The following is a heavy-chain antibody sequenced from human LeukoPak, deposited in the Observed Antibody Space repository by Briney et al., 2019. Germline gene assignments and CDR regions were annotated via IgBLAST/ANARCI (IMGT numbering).Heavy chain of an antibody. CDR3: ARQGTYYYDSSGYSAFDY. CDR1: GFTFSSYS. D-gene: IGHD3-22*01. V-gene: IGHV3-48*01. Sequence: GGSLRLSCAASGFTFSSYSMNWVRQAPGKGLEWVSYIISSSSTIYYADSVKGRFTISRDNAKNSLYLQMNSLRAEDTAVYYCARQGTYYYDSSGYSAFDYWGQGTLVTVSS. J-gene: IGHJ4*02. CDR2: IISSSSTI.